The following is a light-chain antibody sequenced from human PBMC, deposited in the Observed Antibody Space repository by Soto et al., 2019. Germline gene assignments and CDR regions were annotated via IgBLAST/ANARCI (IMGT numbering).Light chain of an antibody. CDR3: QQSYIPPLT. J-gene: IGKJ5*01. CDR2: GSS. V-gene: IGKV1-39*01. Sequence: DIQMTQSPSSLSASVGDRFTITCRASQTISTYLNWYQQKPGKAPNLLIYGSSSLQSGVPSRFSGSGSGTDFTLTISSLQLEDYATYYCQQSYIPPLTFGQGTRLEIK. CDR1: QTISTY.